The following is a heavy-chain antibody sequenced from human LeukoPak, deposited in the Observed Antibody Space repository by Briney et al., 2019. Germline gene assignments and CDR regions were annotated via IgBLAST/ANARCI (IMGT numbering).Heavy chain of an antibody. CDR3: ASYYGSGSYPLFNY. CDR1: GGSISSGDYY. D-gene: IGHD3-10*01. J-gene: IGHJ4*02. V-gene: IGHV4-30-4*01. CDR2: IYYSGST. Sequence: SQTLSLTCTVSGGSISSGDYYWSWIRQPPGKGLEWIGYIYYSGSTPYNPSLKSRITISVDTSKNQFSLKLSSVTAADTAVYYCASYYGSGSYPLFNYWGQGTLVTVSS.